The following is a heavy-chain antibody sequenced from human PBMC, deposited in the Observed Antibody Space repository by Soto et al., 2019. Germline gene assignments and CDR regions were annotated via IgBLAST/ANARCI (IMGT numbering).Heavy chain of an antibody. D-gene: IGHD3-3*01. J-gene: IGHJ3*02. V-gene: IGHV3-33*01. CDR3: ARTYYDFWSGYYDDAFDI. Sequence: GGSLRLSCAASGFTFSSYGMHWVRQAPGKGLEWVAVIWYDGSNKYYADSVKGRFTISRDNSKNTLYLQMNSLRAEDTAVYYCARTYYDFWSGYYDDAFDIWGQGTMVTVSS. CDR1: GFTFSSYG. CDR2: IWYDGSNK.